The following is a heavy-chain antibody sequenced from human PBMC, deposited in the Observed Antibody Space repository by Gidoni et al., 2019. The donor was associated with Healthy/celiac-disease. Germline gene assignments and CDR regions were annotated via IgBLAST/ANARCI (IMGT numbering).Heavy chain of an antibody. J-gene: IGHJ4*02. D-gene: IGHD3-22*01. V-gene: IGHV3-73*01. CDR3: TRSYYDSSGYRVFDY. Sequence: TGVKGRFTISRDDSKNTAYLQMNSLKTEDTAVYYCTRSYYDSSGYRVFDYWGQGTLVTVSS.